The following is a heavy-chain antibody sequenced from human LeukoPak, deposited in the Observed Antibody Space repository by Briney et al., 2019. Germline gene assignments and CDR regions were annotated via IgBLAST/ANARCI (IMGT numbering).Heavy chain of an antibody. J-gene: IGHJ4*02. V-gene: IGHV1-46*01. CDR3: ARDVASSGYYWD. CDR2: INPSGGST. CDR1: EYTFTSYY. D-gene: IGHD3-22*01. Sequence: ASVKVSCKASEYTFTSYYMHWVRQAPGQGLEWMGIINPSGGSTSYAQEFQGRVTMTRDTSTSTVYMELSSLRSDDTAVYYCARDVASSGYYWDWGQGTLVTVSS.